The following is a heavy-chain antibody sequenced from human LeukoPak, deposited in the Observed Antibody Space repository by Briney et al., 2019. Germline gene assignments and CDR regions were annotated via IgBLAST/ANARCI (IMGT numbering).Heavy chain of an antibody. CDR3: ARDQAPDIVVVPAAGWFDP. J-gene: IGHJ5*02. CDR2: INPSGGST. CDR1: GYTFTSYY. Sequence: ASVKVSCKASGYTFTSYYMHWVRQAPGQGLEWMGIINPSGGSTSYAQKFQGRVTMTRDTSTSTVYMELSSLRSEDTAVYYCARDQAPDIVVVPAAGWFDPWGQGTLVTVSS. V-gene: IGHV1-46*01. D-gene: IGHD2-2*01.